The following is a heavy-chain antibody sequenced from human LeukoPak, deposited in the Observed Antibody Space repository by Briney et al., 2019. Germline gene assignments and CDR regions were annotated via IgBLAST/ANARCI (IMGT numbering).Heavy chain of an antibody. CDR3: ARDFLHGGV. CDR2: INTDGSTT. D-gene: IGHD3-10*01. J-gene: IGHJ4*02. Sequence: GGSLRLSCAASGFTFSSCWMHWVRQVPGKGLVWVSRINTDGSTTNYADSVKGRFTISRDNAKNTLYLQMNNLRAEDTAVYYCARDFLHGGVWGQETLVTVSS. V-gene: IGHV3-74*01. CDR1: GFTFSSCW.